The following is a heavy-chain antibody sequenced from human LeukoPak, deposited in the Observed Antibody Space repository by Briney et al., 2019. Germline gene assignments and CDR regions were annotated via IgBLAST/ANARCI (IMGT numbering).Heavy chain of an antibody. D-gene: IGHD2-2*01. CDR3: ARDLGYCSSTSCSTRGWFDP. J-gene: IGHJ5*02. Sequence: ASVKVSCKASGYTFTSYGISWVRQAPGQGLEWMGWISAYNGNTNYAQKLQGRVTMTTDTSTSTAYMELRSLRSDDTAVYYCARDLGYCSSTSCSTRGWFDPWGQGTLVTLSS. CDR1: GYTFTSYG. CDR2: ISAYNGNT. V-gene: IGHV1-18*01.